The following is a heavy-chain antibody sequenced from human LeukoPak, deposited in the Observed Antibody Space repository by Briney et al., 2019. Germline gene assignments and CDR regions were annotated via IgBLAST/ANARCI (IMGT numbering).Heavy chain of an antibody. CDR3: ARISIVVVPAYFDY. J-gene: IGHJ4*02. D-gene: IGHD2-2*01. Sequence: PSETLSLTCTVSGGPISSSSYQWGWIRQPPGKGLEWIGSIYYSGSTYYNPSLKSRVTVSVDTSKNQFSLKLSSVTAADTAVYYCARISIVVVPAYFDYWGQGTLVTVSS. V-gene: IGHV4-39*01. CDR2: IYYSGST. CDR1: GGPISSSSYQ.